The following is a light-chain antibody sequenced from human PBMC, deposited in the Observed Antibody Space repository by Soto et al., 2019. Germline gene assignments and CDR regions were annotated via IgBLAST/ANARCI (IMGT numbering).Light chain of an antibody. CDR3: SSYTTSGTRV. Sequence: QSALTQPASVSGSPGQSITISCTGTSSDVGGYNHVSWYQQHPGKAPKLIIYEVSDQPSGVSNRFSGSKSGNTASLTISGLQAEDEAIYSCSSYTTSGTRVFGTGTKLTVL. CDR2: EVS. J-gene: IGLJ1*01. V-gene: IGLV2-14*01. CDR1: SSDVGGYNH.